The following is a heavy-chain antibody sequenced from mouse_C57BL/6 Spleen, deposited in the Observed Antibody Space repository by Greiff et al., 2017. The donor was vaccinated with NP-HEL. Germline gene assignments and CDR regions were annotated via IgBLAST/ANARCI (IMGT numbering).Heavy chain of an antibody. CDR3: ATKLGPYYAMDY. CDR2: INPNNGGT. CDR1: GYTFTDYY. D-gene: IGHD4-1*01. J-gene: IGHJ4*01. V-gene: IGHV1-26*01. Sequence: EVQLQQSGPELVKPGASVKISCKASGYTFTDYYMNWVKQSHGKSLEWIGDINPNNGGTSYNQKFKGKATLTVDKSSSTAYMELRSLTSEDSAVYYCATKLGPYYAMDYWGQGPSVTVSS.